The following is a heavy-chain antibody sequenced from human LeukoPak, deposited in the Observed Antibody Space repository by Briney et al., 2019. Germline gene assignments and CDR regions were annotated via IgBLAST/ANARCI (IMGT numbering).Heavy chain of an antibody. CDR3: AKGSAYGWPYYFDY. Sequence: PGGSLRLSCAASGFTFSSYAMSWVRQAPGKGLEWVSGITGSGGSTYHADSVKGRFTISRDNSKNTLYLQMSSLRAEDSAIYYCAKGSAYGWPYYFDYWGQGILVTVSS. CDR2: ITGSGGST. CDR1: GFTFSSYA. D-gene: IGHD3-16*01. V-gene: IGHV3-23*01. J-gene: IGHJ4*02.